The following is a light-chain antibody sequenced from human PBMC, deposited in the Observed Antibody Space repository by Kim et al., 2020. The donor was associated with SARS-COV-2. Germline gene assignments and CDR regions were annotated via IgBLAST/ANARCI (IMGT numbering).Light chain of an antibody. CDR2: GAS. CDR3: QQYESPPMYT. CDR1: QSVSSSY. Sequence: DIVLTQSPGTLSLSPGERATLSCRASQSVSSSYLAWYQQKSGQAPRLLIYGASSRATGIPDRFSGSGSGTDFTLTISRLEPEDFAVYYCQQYESPPMYTFGQGTKLE. V-gene: IGKV3-20*01. J-gene: IGKJ2*01.